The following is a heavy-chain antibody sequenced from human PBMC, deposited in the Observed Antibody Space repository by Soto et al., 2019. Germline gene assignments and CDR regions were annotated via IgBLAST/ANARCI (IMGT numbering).Heavy chain of an antibody. CDR3: ARTPGIVGAHRGALQGP. CDR2: FIPILGIA. Sequence: SVKVSCQASGGTFSSYTISWVRQAPGQGLEWIGRFIPILGIANYAQKFQGRVTITADKSTSTAYIELSSLSSEDTAVYYCARTPGIVGAHRGALQGPWG. CDR1: GGTFSSYT. D-gene: IGHD1-26*01. V-gene: IGHV1-69*02. J-gene: IGHJ5*02.